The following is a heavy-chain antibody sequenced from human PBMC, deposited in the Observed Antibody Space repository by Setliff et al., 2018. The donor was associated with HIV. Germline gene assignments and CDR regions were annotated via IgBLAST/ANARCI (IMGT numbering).Heavy chain of an antibody. D-gene: IGHD6-13*01. Sequence: ASVKVSCKTSGGTFSRYAFSWVRQAPGQGLEWMGWINTHNGNTHYAQRFQGRVTMTRDTSTTTAYMELRSLRSDDTAVYYCARATGAADLWGQGTKVTVSS. CDR3: ARATGAADL. CDR2: INTHNGNT. V-gene: IGHV1-18*01. J-gene: IGHJ5*02. CDR1: GGTFSRYA.